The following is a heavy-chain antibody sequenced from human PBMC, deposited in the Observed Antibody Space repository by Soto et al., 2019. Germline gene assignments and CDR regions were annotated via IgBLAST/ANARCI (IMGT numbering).Heavy chain of an antibody. CDR2: IYPGDSDA. J-gene: IGHJ3*02. CDR3: ARRGYCSGGSCVAAYCDI. D-gene: IGHD2-15*01. V-gene: IGHV5-51*01. CDR1: GYSFTTYW. Sequence: GESLKISCKGSGYSFTTYWIGWVRQMPGKGLEWMGIIYPGDSDARYSPSFQGQVTISADKSISTAYLQWSSLKASDTAMYYCARRGYCSGGSCVAAYCDIWGQGTMVTVS.